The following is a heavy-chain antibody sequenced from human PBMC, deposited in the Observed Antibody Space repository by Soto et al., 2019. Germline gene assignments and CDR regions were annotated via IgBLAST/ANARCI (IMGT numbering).Heavy chain of an antibody. CDR3: ARRGYYDILTVDY. V-gene: IGHV4-34*01. CDR1: GGSFSGYY. D-gene: IGHD3-9*01. J-gene: IGHJ4*02. Sequence: QVQLQQWGAGLLKPSETLSLTCAVYGGSFSGYYWSWIRQPPGKGLEWIGEINHSGSTNYNPSLKSRVTISVDTSKNQFSLKLSSVTAADTAVYYCARRGYYDILTVDYWGQRTLVTVSS. CDR2: INHSGST.